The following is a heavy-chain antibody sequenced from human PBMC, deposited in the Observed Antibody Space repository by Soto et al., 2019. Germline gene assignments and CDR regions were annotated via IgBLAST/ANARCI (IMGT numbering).Heavy chain of an antibody. V-gene: IGHV1-18*01. D-gene: IGHD3-16*01. CDR3: ARRGDVPYYYYGMDV. CDR1: GYTFTSYD. J-gene: IGHJ6*02. Sequence: ASVKVSCKASGYTFTSYDINWVRQATGQGLEWMGWINGYNGNTNHAQKLQGRVTMSTDTSTSTAYMELRSLRSDDSAVYYCARRGDVPYYYYGMDVWGQGTTVTVSS. CDR2: INGYNGNT.